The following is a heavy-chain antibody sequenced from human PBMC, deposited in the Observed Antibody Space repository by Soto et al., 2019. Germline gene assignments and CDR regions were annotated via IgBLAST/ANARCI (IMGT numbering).Heavy chain of an antibody. Sequence: ASVKVSCKASGDTFTAHYIHWVRQAPGQGFEWMGWINPKSGGTKYPQKFQGRVTMTRDTSLSTVYMTLTRLTSDDTAVYYCAGEWEKGGGREGLDHWGQGILVTVSS. CDR3: AGEWEKGGGREGLDH. CDR1: GDTFTAHY. D-gene: IGHD1-26*01. J-gene: IGHJ5*02. V-gene: IGHV1-2*02. CDR2: INPKSGGT.